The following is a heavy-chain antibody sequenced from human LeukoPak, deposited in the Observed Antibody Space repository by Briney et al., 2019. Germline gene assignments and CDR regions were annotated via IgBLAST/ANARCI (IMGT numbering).Heavy chain of an antibody. V-gene: IGHV1-2*06. J-gene: IGHJ3*02. Sequence: GASVKVSCKASGYTFTGYYMHWLRQAPGQGLEWMGRINPNSGGTNYAQKFQGRVTMTRDTSISTAYMELSRLRSDDTAVYYCARDYDFWSGYFNDAFDIWGQGTMVTVSS. D-gene: IGHD3-3*01. CDR1: GYTFTGYY. CDR3: ARDYDFWSGYFNDAFDI. CDR2: INPNSGGT.